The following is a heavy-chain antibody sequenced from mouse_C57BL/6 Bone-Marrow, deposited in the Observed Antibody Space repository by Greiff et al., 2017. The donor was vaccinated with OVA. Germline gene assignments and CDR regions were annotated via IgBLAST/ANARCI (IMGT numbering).Heavy chain of an antibody. Sequence: VQLQQSGAELVRPGSSVKLSCKASGYTFTSYWMEWVKQRPGQGLEWIGNIYPSDSETHYNQKFKDKATLTVDKSSSTAYMQLSSRTSEDYAVVYYARTDSSGYVGYWGQGTTLTVSS. CDR2: IYPSDSET. CDR3: ARTDSSGYVGY. V-gene: IGHV1-61*01. J-gene: IGHJ2*01. CDR1: GYTFTSYW. D-gene: IGHD3-2*02.